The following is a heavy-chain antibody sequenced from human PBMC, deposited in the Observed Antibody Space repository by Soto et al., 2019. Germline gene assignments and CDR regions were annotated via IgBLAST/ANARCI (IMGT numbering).Heavy chain of an antibody. CDR3: ASSQNGYNWNYFDH. CDR2: VFYTGFT. J-gene: IGHJ4*02. CDR1: GASISGSYYY. Sequence: SETLSLTCAVSGASISGSYYYWGWLRQSPGRGPEWIGSVFYTGFTSYNPSLESRVSGSVDTSKNQFSLKVSAVTAADTAVYYCASSQNGYNWNYFDHWGQGALVTVSS. V-gene: IGHV4-39*01. D-gene: IGHD1-20*01.